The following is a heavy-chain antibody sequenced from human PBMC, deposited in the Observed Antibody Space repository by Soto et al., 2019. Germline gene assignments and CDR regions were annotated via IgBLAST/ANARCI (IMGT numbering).Heavy chain of an antibody. CDR3: ARDPPLELRSHYYYYGMDV. V-gene: IGHV1-69*01. J-gene: IGHJ6*02. CDR2: IIPIFGTA. D-gene: IGHD1-7*01. CDR1: GGSFNRHT. Sequence: QVQLVQSGAEVRKPGSSVRVSCKASGGSFNRHTISWVRQAPGQGLEWMGGIIPIFGTANHAQKFQGRVTIIADESTSTVYMELSSLRSDDTAIYYCARDPPLELRSHYYYYGMDVWGQGTTVTVSS.